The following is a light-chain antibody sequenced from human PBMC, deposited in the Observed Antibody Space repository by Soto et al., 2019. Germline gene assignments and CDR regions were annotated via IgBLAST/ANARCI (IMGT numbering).Light chain of an antibody. CDR2: DAS. CDR1: HDISSA. V-gene: IGKV1D-13*01. CDR3: QQFNNYPRT. Sequence: ALQLTQSPSSLSAFVGDRVTITCRASHDISSALAWYQQKPGRAPKLLIYDASKLQSGVPSRFSGSGYGTDFTLTISRLQPEDFATYSCQQFNNYPRTFGQGTKVEIK. J-gene: IGKJ1*01.